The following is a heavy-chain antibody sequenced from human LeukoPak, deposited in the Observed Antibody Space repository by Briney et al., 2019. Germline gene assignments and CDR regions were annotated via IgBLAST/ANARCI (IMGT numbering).Heavy chain of an antibody. Sequence: SETLSLTCTVSGGSISSYYWGWIRQPPGKGLEWIGYIYYSGSTNYNPSLKSRVTISVDTSKNQFSLKLSSVTAADTAVYYCAREGDWVDYGSGSYFRDWGQGTLVTVSS. D-gene: IGHD3-10*01. J-gene: IGHJ4*02. CDR3: AREGDWVDYGSGSYFRD. CDR2: IYYSGST. V-gene: IGHV4-59*01. CDR1: GGSISSYY.